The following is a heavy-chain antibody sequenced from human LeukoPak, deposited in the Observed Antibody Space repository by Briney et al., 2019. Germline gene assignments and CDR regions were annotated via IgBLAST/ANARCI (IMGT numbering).Heavy chain of an antibody. D-gene: IGHD6-6*01. Sequence: GGSLRLSCAASGFTFSDYYMSWIRQAPGKGLEWVSYISSSGSTIYYAGSGKGRFTLSRDNAENSLYLQMNGLRAEDTAVYYCARDTYSSSSTIDYWGQGTLVTVSS. CDR3: ARDTYSSSSTIDY. V-gene: IGHV3-11*04. J-gene: IGHJ4*02. CDR1: GFTFSDYY. CDR2: ISSSGSTI.